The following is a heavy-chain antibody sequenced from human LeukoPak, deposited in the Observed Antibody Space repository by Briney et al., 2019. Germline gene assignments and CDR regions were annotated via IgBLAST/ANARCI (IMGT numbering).Heavy chain of an antibody. J-gene: IGHJ4*02. CDR3: SRGSGWLSVY. Sequence: PGRSLRLSCTASGFTFGDYLMSWFRQAPGKGLEWIGFISGGTTEYAASVKGRFTIARDDSTSIVYLQMNSLTTEDTAVYYCSRGSGWLSVYWGRGTLVTVSS. CDR1: GFTFGDYL. CDR2: ISGGTT. D-gene: IGHD6-19*01. V-gene: IGHV3-49*03.